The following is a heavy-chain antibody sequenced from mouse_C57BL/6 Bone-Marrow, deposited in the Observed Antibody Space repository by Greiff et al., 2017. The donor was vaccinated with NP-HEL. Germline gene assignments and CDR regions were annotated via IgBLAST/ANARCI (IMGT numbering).Heavy chain of an antibody. CDR2: INPYNGDT. CDR3: ARRDSNYWDY. D-gene: IGHD2-5*01. Sequence: EVQLQQSGPELVKPGASVKISCKASGYSFTGYFMNWVMQSHGQSLEWIGRINPYNGDTFYNQKFKGKATLTVDKSSSTAHMELRSLTSEDSAVYYCARRDSNYWDYWGQGTTLTVSS. CDR1: GYSFTGYF. V-gene: IGHV1-20*01. J-gene: IGHJ2*01.